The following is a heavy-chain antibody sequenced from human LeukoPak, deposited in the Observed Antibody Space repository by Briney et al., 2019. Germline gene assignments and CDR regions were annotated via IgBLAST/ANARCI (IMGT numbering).Heavy chain of an antibody. J-gene: IGHJ5*02. CDR3: ARDPEIMDYGYNWFDP. CDR2: ISAYNGNT. D-gene: IGHD4/OR15-4a*01. Sequence: ASVKVSCKASGYTFTSYGISWVRQAPGQGLEWMGWISAYNGNTNYAQKLQGRVTMTTDTSTSTAYMELRSLRSDDTAVYYCARDPEIMDYGYNWFDPWGRGTLVTVSS. V-gene: IGHV1-18*01. CDR1: GYTFTSYG.